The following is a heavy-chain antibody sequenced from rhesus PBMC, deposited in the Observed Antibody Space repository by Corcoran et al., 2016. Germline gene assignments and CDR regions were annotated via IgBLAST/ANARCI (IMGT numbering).Heavy chain of an antibody. CDR2: IGGTSSRT. Sequence: QVQLQESGPGVVKPSETLSLTCAVSGGSISGYYLWSWIRQPPGKGLEWIGYIGGTSSRTHYNPSLKSRVTISKDTSKNQFSLKLSSVTAADTAVYYWARDRGSGWFDYWGQGVLVTVSS. CDR1: GGSISGYY. CDR3: ARDRGSGWFDY. J-gene: IGHJ4*01. V-gene: IGHV4-165*01. D-gene: IGHD6-31*01.